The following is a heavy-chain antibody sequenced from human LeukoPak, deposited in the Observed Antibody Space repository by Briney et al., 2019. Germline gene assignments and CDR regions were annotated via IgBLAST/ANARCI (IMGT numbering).Heavy chain of an antibody. Sequence: GGSLRLSCAASGFTFSNYWMHWVRQAPGKGLVWVSRINSDGSSTSYADSVKGRFTISRDNAKNTLYLQMNSLRAEDTAVYYCARFYGPGYYDSSGYYQTDAFDIWGQGTMVTVSS. CDR2: INSDGSST. V-gene: IGHV3-74*01. CDR1: GFTFSNYW. J-gene: IGHJ3*02. CDR3: ARFYGPGYYDSSGYYQTDAFDI. D-gene: IGHD3-22*01.